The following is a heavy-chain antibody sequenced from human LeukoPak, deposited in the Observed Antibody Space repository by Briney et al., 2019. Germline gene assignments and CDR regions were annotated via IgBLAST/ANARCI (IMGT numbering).Heavy chain of an antibody. D-gene: IGHD6-13*01. CDR2: IYYSGST. CDR3: ARHSSPLGSSWYGMDV. CDR1: GDSVSFSY. V-gene: IGHV4-59*08. Sequence: PSETLSLTCAVSGDSVSFSYWSWIRQPPGKGLEWIGYIYYSGSTNYNPSLKSRVTISVDTSKNQFSLKLSSVTAADTAVYYCARHSSPLGSSWYGMDVWGQGTTVTVSS. J-gene: IGHJ6*02.